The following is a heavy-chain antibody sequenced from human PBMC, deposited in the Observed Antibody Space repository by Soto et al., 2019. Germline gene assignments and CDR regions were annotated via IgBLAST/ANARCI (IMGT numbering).Heavy chain of an antibody. CDR1: GFICSSYD. V-gene: IGHV3-23*01. Sequence: EVPMLESGGGLVQPGGSLRLSCAASGFICSSYDMSWVRQAPGKGLEWVSTILVGGSTHYEDSVKGRFTISRDRSRNTVYLQMNSLTAGDTAMYYCAKATGTGGGAFDICGQGTMVTVSS. D-gene: IGHD2-8*02. CDR2: ILVGGST. CDR3: AKATGTGGGAFDI. J-gene: IGHJ3*02.